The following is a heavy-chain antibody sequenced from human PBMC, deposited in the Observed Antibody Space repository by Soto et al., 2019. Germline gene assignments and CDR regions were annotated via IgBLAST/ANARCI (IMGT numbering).Heavy chain of an antibody. V-gene: IGHV1-69*13. CDR3: ARAVAQIYYYYGMDV. CDR2: IIPIFGTA. CDR1: GGTFSSYA. Sequence: RASVKVSCKASGGTFSSYAISWVRQAPGQGLEWMGGIIPIFGTANYAQKFQGRVTITADESTSTAYMELSSLRSEDTAVYYCARAVAQIYYYYGMDVWGQGTTVTVSS. D-gene: IGHD6-19*01. J-gene: IGHJ6*02.